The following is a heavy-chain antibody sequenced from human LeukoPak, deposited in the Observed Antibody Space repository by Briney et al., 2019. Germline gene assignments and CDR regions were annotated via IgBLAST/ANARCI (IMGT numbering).Heavy chain of an antibody. Sequence: AGGSLRLSCAASGFTFSSYAMHWVRQAPGKGLEWVAVISYDGSNKYYADSVKGRFTISRDNSKNTLYLQMNSLRAEDTAVYYCARDMVVPAVYYYYYGMDVWGQGTTATVSS. CDR2: ISYDGSNK. V-gene: IGHV3-30*04. D-gene: IGHD2-2*01. CDR1: GFTFSSYA. CDR3: ARDMVVPAVYYYYYGMDV. J-gene: IGHJ6*02.